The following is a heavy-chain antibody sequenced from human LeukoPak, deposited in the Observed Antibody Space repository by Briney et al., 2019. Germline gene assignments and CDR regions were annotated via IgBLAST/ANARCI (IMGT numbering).Heavy chain of an antibody. Sequence: GGSLRLPCAASGFTFSSYGMHWVRQAPGKGLEWVAVISYDGSNKYYADSVKCRFTISRDNSKNTLYLQMNSMRAEDTAVYYCAKDLAIFYDILTGYYNTRYYYYGMDVWGQGTTVTVSS. J-gene: IGHJ6*02. CDR2: ISYDGSNK. CDR3: AKDLAIFYDILTGYYNTRYYYYGMDV. V-gene: IGHV3-30*18. CDR1: GFTFSSYG. D-gene: IGHD3-9*01.